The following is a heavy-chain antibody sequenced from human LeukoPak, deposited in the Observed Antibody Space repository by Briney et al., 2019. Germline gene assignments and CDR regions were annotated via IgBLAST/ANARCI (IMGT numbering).Heavy chain of an antibody. J-gene: IGHJ5*02. D-gene: IGHD2-2*01. Sequence: SETLSLTCAVYGGSFSGYYWSWIRQPPGKGLEWIGEINHSGSTNYNPSLKSRVTISVDTSKNQFSLKLSSVTAADTAVYYCARGPWGDQAVVPAAQMGAEKYNWFDPWAREPWSPSPQ. CDR3: ARGPWGDQAVVPAAQMGAEKYNWFDP. CDR1: GGSFSGYY. CDR2: INHSGST. V-gene: IGHV4-34*01.